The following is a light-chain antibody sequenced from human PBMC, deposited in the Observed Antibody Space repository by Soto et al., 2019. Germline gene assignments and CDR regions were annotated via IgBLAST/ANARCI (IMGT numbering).Light chain of an antibody. CDR3: QQYDSAPFT. CDR2: GAT. CDR1: QSVTSSY. Sequence: EIVLTQSPGTLSVSPGGTATLSCRASQSVTSSYLAWYQQQPGQAPRLLIYGATSRATGIPDRFSGSGSVIDFTLTISRLEPEDLAVYFCQQYDSAPFTFGPGTKVEI. J-gene: IGKJ3*01. V-gene: IGKV3-20*01.